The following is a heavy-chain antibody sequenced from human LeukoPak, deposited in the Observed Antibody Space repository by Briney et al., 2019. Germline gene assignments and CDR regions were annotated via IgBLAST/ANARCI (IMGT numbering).Heavy chain of an antibody. D-gene: IGHD3-10*01. J-gene: IGHJ6*03. CDR2: IIPIFGTA. V-gene: IGHV1-69*05. CDR1: GGTFSSYA. Sequence: ASVKVSCKASGGTFSSYAISWVRQAPGQGLEWMGGIIPIFGTANYAQKFQGRVTITTDESTSTAYMELSSLRSEDTAVYYCARSNPHGSGSYFWPSRYYYYMDVWGKGTTVTVSS. CDR3: ARSNPHGSGSYFWPSRYYYYMDV.